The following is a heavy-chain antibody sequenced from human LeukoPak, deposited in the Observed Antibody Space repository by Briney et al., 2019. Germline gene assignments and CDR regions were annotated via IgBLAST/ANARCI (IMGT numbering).Heavy chain of an antibody. CDR2: ISSSGSTI. J-gene: IGHJ4*02. Sequence: GGSLRLSCAASGFTFSSYEMNWVRQAPGKGLEWVSYISSSGSTIYYADSVKGRFTISRDNAKNSLYLQMNSLRAEDTAVYYCARDRRYCSSTSCYDFNYFDYWGREPWSPSPQ. D-gene: IGHD2-2*01. CDR3: ARDRRYCSSTSCYDFNYFDY. V-gene: IGHV3-48*03. CDR1: GFTFSSYE.